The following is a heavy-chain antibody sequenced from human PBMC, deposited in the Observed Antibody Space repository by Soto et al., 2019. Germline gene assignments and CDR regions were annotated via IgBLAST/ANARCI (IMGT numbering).Heavy chain of an antibody. Sequence: GASVKVSCKTSGYTFTGHYIHWVRQAPQQGPEWMGEIGPESGATRYAEKFRGRVTMTMDTSITTVYMELENLSPDDTAVYYCGRGRSGQIVVFYWGQGTPVTVSS. J-gene: IGHJ4*02. D-gene: IGHD1-26*01. CDR1: GYTFTGHY. CDR3: GRGRSGQIVVFY. V-gene: IGHV1-2*02. CDR2: IGPESGAT.